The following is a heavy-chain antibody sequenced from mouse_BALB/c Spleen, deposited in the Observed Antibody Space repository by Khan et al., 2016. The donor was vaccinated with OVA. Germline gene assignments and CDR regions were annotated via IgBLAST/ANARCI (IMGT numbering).Heavy chain of an antibody. CDR3: NAGYFDY. J-gene: IGHJ2*01. CDR2: IDPENGDT. V-gene: IGHV14-4*02. CDR1: GFNITDYY. Sequence: MQLEESGAELVRSGASVKLSCTASGFNITDYYMHWVKQRPEQGLEWIGWIDPENGDTEYAPKFQGKATMTADTSSNTAYLQLSSLTSEDTAVYYCNAGYFDYWGQGTTVTVSS.